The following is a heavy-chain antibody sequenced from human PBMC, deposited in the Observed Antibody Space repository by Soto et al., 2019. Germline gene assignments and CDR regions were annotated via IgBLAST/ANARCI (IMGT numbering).Heavy chain of an antibody. J-gene: IGHJ4*02. Sequence: QVQLQESGPGLVKPSDTLSLTCAVSGYSISSSNWWGWIRQPPGKGLEWIGYIYYSGTTYYNPSLNSRVTMSVDTSKNQFSLKLTSGTAVDTVVYYCARREIQGPIDYWGQGTLVTVSS. CDR1: GYSISSSNW. CDR3: ARREIQGPIDY. CDR2: IYYSGTT. V-gene: IGHV4-28*01. D-gene: IGHD1-26*01.